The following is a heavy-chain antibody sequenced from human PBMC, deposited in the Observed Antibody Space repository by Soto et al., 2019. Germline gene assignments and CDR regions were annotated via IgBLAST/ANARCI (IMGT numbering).Heavy chain of an antibody. CDR3: ARDRGSGYSDY. V-gene: IGHV3-7*04. D-gene: IGHD6-19*01. Sequence: GGSLRLSCAASGFTFSRYWMSWVRQAPGKGLEWVANIKQDESEKYYVDSVKGRFTISRDNAKNSLYLQMNSLRAEDTALYYCARDRGSGYSDYWGQGTLVTVSS. CDR1: GFTFSRYW. CDR2: IKQDESEK. J-gene: IGHJ4*02.